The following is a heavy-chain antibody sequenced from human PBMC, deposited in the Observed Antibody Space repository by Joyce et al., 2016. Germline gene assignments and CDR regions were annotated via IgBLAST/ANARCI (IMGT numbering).Heavy chain of an antibody. CDR3: ARRSPHNWFDP. D-gene: IGHD1-26*01. Sequence: QVQLQESGPGLVKPSGTLSLTCVVSGASFSNSNWWSWVRQPPGKGLEWIGEVFQIGTTNYNPSLKSRVIISIDKSRNQFSLNLSSVTAADTAVYYCARRSPHNWFDPWGQGILVTVSS. CDR2: VFQIGTT. V-gene: IGHV4-4*02. CDR1: GASFSNSNW. J-gene: IGHJ5*02.